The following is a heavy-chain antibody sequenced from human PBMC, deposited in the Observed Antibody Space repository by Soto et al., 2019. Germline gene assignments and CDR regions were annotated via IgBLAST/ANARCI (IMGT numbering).Heavy chain of an antibody. CDR3: AHSSGRSGDY. J-gene: IGHJ4*02. Sequence: QITLKESGPTLVKPTQTLTLTCTFSGFSLTTSGVGVGWIRQPPGKALAWLALLYWDDDKRSSPSLKSRLTVTMDTSNNQVVLTMTNMDPVDTVTYFCAHSSGRSGDYWGQGTLVTVSS. CDR1: GFSLTTSGVG. V-gene: IGHV2-5*02. CDR2: LYWDDDK. D-gene: IGHD3-10*01.